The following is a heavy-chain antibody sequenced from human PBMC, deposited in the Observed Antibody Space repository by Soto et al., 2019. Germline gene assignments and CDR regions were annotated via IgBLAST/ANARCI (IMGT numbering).Heavy chain of an antibody. Sequence: PGGSLRLSCAASGFTFDDYAMHWVRQAPGKGLEWVSGISWNSGSIGYADSVKGRFTISRDNAKNSLYLQMNSLRAEDTALYYCAKGDYDYVWGSYRFVDYWGQGTLVTVSS. J-gene: IGHJ4*02. CDR3: AKGDYDYVWGSYRFVDY. CDR2: ISWNSGSI. V-gene: IGHV3-9*01. CDR1: GFTFDDYA. D-gene: IGHD3-16*02.